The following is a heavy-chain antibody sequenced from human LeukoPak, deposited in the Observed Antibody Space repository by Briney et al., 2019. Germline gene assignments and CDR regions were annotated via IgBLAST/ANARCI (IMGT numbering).Heavy chain of an antibody. CDR1: GFTFSSYG. Sequence: PGGSLRLSCAASGFTFSSYGMHWVRQAPGKGLEWVAFIRYDGSNKYYADSVKGRFTISRDNSKNTLYLQMNSLRAEDTAVYYCAKVPCPLYCSGRFYYFDYWGQGTLVTVSS. V-gene: IGHV3-30*02. CDR2: IRYDGSNK. D-gene: IGHD2-15*01. J-gene: IGHJ4*02. CDR3: AKVPCPLYCSGRFYYFDY.